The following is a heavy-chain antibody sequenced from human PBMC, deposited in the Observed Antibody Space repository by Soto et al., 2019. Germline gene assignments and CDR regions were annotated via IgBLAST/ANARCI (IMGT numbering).Heavy chain of an antibody. D-gene: IGHD2-2*01. Sequence: GGSLRLSCAASGFTFSSYWMSWVRQAPGKGLEWVANIKQDGSEKYYVDSVKGRFTISRDNAKNSLYLQMNSLRAEDTAVYYCARDRGPAAMPGANDYWGQGTLVTVS. CDR2: IKQDGSEK. CDR3: ARDRGPAAMPGANDY. V-gene: IGHV3-7*01. CDR1: GFTFSSYW. J-gene: IGHJ4*02.